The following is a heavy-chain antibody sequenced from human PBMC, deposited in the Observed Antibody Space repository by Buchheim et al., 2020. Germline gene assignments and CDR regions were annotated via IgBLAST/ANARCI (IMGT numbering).Heavy chain of an antibody. V-gene: IGHV3-21*01. D-gene: IGHD3-9*01. CDR2: ISSSSSYI. Sequence: EVQLVESGGGLVKPGGSLRLSCAASGFTFSSYSMNWVRQAPGKGLEWVSSISSSSSYIYYADSVKGRFTISRDNAKNSLYLQMNSLRAEDTAVYYCARDIAPRPDILTGYYGNWFDPWGQGTL. J-gene: IGHJ5*02. CDR3: ARDIAPRPDILTGYYGNWFDP. CDR1: GFTFSSYS.